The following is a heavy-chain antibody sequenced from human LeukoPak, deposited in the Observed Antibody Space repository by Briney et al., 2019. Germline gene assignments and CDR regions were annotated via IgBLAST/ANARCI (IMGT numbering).Heavy chain of an antibody. J-gene: IGHJ3*02. D-gene: IGHD4-23*01. CDR2: INHSGST. V-gene: IGHV4-34*01. Sequence: SETLSLTCAVYGGSFSGYYWSWIRQPPGKGLEWIGEINHSGSTNYNPSLKSRVTISVDTSKNQFSLKLGSVTAADTAVYYCARGLDYGGRADAFDIWGQGTMVTVSS. CDR1: GGSFSGYY. CDR3: ARGLDYGGRADAFDI.